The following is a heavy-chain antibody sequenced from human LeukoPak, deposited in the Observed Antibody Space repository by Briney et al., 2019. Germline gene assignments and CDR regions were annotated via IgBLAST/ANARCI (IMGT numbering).Heavy chain of an antibody. CDR2: INHSGST. V-gene: IGHV4-34*01. CDR3: ARHRVPAYYYGSGQGWFDP. J-gene: IGHJ5*02. D-gene: IGHD3-10*01. CDR1: GGSISSYY. Sequence: SETLSLTCTVSGGSISSYYWSWIRQPPGKGLEWIGEINHSGSTNYNPSLKSRVTISVDTSKNQFSLKLSSVTAADTAVYYCARHRVPAYYYGSGQGWFDPWGQGTLVTVSS.